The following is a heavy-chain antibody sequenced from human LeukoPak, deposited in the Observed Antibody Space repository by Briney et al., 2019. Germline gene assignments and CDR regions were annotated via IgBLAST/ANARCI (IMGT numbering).Heavy chain of an antibody. V-gene: IGHV3-23*01. J-gene: IGHJ4*02. CDR2: ISGSGGST. Sequence: AGGSLRLSCAASGFTFSSYAMSWVRQAPGKGLEWVSAISGSGGSTYYADSVKGRFTISRDNSKNTLYLQMNSLRAEDRVVYYCAKSRAARVYFDYWGEGTLVTVSS. CDR1: GFTFSSYA. D-gene: IGHD6-13*01. CDR3: AKSRAARVYFDY.